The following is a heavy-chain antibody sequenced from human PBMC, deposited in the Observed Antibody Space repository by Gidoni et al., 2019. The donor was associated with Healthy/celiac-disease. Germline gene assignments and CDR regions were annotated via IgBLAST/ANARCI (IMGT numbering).Heavy chain of an antibody. CDR2: ISAYNGNT. CDR1: GYTVTSSG. Sequence: QVQLVQSGAAVKKPGASVKVSCTASGYTVTSSGISWVRQAPGQGLEWMGWISAYNGNTNYAQKLQGRVTMTTDTSTSTAYMELRSLRSDDTAVYYCARERGEYSSGLEYFQHWGQGTLVTVSS. CDR3: ARERGEYSSGLEYFQH. V-gene: IGHV1-18*01. D-gene: IGHD6-19*01. J-gene: IGHJ1*01.